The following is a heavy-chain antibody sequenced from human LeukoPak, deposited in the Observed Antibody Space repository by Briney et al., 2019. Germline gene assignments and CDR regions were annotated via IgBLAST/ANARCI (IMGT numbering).Heavy chain of an antibody. CDR1: GGTFSSYT. J-gene: IGHJ6*03. Sequence: VASVKVSCKVSGGTFSSYTISWVRQAPGQGLEWMGRIIPILGIANYAQKFQGRVTITADKSTSTAYMELSSLRSEDTAVYYCALAIYDFWSGTPHYYYMDVWGKGTTVTVSS. CDR3: ALAIYDFWSGTPHYYYMDV. D-gene: IGHD3-3*01. V-gene: IGHV1-69*02. CDR2: IIPILGIA.